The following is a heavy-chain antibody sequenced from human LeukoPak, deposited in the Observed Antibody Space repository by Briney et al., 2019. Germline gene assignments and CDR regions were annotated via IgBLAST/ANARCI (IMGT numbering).Heavy chain of an antibody. CDR2: ISSSSSYI. Sequence: PGGSLRLSCAASGFTFSSYSMNWVRQAPGKGLEWVSSISSSSSYIYYADSVKGRFTISRDNAKNSLYLQMNSLRAEDTAVYCCARVSIAAAPYYMDVWGKGTTVTVSS. J-gene: IGHJ6*03. CDR1: GFTFSSYS. D-gene: IGHD6-13*01. V-gene: IGHV3-21*01. CDR3: ARVSIAAAPYYMDV.